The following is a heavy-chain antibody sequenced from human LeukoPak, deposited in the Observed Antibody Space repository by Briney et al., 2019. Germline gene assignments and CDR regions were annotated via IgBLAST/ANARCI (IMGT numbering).Heavy chain of an antibody. CDR3: ARATRGELLRYAFDI. CDR1: GGTFSSYA. D-gene: IGHD1-26*01. Sequence: ASVKVSCKASGGTFSSYAISWVRQAPGQGLEWMGGIIPIFGTANYAQKFQGRVTITTDESTSTAYMELSSLRSEDTAVYYCARATRGELLRYAFDIWGQGTMVTVSS. J-gene: IGHJ3*02. CDR2: IIPIFGTA. V-gene: IGHV1-69*05.